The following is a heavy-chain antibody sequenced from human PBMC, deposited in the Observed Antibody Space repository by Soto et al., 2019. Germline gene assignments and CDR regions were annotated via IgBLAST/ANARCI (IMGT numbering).Heavy chain of an antibody. CDR3: ARVGDRAMAVSD. V-gene: IGHV4-30-4*01. J-gene: IGHJ4*02. D-gene: IGHD5-18*01. CDR2: IYYSGST. CDR1: GGSISSNNYY. Sequence: QVQLQESGPGLVKPSQTLSLTCTVSGGSISSNNYYWSWIRQPPGKGLEWIGYIYYSGSTNYNPSLKSRVTISVDTSKNQFSLKLSSVTAADTAVYYCARVGDRAMAVSDWGQGTLVTVSS.